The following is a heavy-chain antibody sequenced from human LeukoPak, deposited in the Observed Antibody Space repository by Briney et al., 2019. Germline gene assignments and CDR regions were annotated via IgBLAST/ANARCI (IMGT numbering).Heavy chain of an antibody. CDR1: GFIFSTNA. V-gene: IGHV3-23*01. CDR3: AKDTTTTPYYYHYIDV. CDR2: ITDTGGST. Sequence: GGSLRLSCAASGFIFSTNAMSWVRQAPGKGLEWVSAITDTGGSTSHADFVKGRFTISRDNSKNTLFLQMSSLRAEDTAVYHCAKDTTTTPYYYHYIDVWGRGTTVTVSS. D-gene: IGHD5-12*01. J-gene: IGHJ6*03.